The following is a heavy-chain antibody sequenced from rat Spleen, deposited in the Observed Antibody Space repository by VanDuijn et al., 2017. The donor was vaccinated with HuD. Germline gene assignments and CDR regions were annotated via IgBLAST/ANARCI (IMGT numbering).Heavy chain of an antibody. CDR2: ITHIGGTS. J-gene: IGHJ3*01. CDR3: ARSEGVHYYLPFAD. CDR1: GFTFNNYW. Sequence: EVQLVESGGGLVQPGRSLKLSCAASGFTFNNYWMTWIRQAPGKGLEWVATITHIGGTSYYPDSVKGRFTISREDGRSTLYLQMNSLRSEDTATYYCARSEGVHYYLPFADWGQGTLVTVSS. V-gene: IGHV5-31*01. D-gene: IGHD1-6*01.